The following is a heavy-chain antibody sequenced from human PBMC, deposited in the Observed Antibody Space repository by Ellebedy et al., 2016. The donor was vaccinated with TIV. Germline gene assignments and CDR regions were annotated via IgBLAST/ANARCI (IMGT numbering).Heavy chain of an antibody. CDR2: ISGSGYT. CDR3: AKDSGWEHEY. J-gene: IGHJ4*02. CDR1: GFTFSASA. Sequence: GESLKISCEASGFTFSASAMNWVRQAPGKGLEWVSSISGSGYTDYADSVKGRFTISRDNSKNTLFLQMNSLRVEDTALYYCAKDSGWEHEYWGQGTLVTISS. V-gene: IGHV3-23*01. D-gene: IGHD1/OR15-1a*01.